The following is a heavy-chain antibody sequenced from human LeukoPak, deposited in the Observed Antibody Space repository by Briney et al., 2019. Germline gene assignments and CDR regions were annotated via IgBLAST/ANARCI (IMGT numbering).Heavy chain of an antibody. D-gene: IGHD3-10*01. CDR2: ISNDGSKK. CDR3: ARGGRVRGVIGYYYGMDV. J-gene: IGHJ6*02. Sequence: GGSLRLSCAASGFTFSRYAMHWVRQAPGKGLDWVSFISNDGSKKYYADSVKGRFTISRDNSKNTLYLQMNSLRAEDTAVYYCARGGRVRGVIGYYYGMDVWGQGTTVTVSS. V-gene: IGHV3-30-3*01. CDR1: GFTFSRYA.